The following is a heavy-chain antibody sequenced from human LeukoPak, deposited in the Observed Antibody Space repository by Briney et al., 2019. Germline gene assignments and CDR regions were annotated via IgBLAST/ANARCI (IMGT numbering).Heavy chain of an antibody. V-gene: IGHV4-39*07. D-gene: IGHD3-22*01. J-gene: IGHJ3*02. CDR3: ARATITMISDAFDI. CDR2: IYYSGST. Sequence: GSLRLSCAASGFTFSSYGMSWVRQAPGKGLEWIGSIYYSGSTYYNPSLKSRVTISVDTSKNQFSLKLSSVTAADTAVYYCARATITMISDAFDIWGQGTMVTVSS. CDR1: GFTFSSYG.